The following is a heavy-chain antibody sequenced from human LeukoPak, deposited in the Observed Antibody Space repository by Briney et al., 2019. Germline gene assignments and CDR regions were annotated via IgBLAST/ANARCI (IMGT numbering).Heavy chain of an antibody. CDR3: ARLIGNSDMGYFDY. CDR2: IIPIFGTA. D-gene: IGHD4-23*01. J-gene: IGHJ4*02. V-gene: IGHV1-69*13. Sequence: SVKVSCKASGYTFTSYAISWVRQAPGQGLEWMGGIIPIFGTANYSQKFQGRVTITADESTSTAYMELSSLRSEDTAVYYCARLIGNSDMGYFDYWGQRTLVTVSS. CDR1: GYTFTSYA.